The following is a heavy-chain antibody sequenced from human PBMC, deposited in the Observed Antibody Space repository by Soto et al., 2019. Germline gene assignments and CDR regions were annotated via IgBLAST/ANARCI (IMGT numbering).Heavy chain of an antibody. D-gene: IGHD6-6*01. CDR1: GGTFSSYA. V-gene: IGHV1-69*13. CDR2: IIPIFGTA. Sequence: SVKVSCKASGGTFSSYAISWVRQAPGQGLEWMGGIIPIFGTANYAQKFQGRVTITADESTSTAYMELSSLRSEDTAVYYCARENEYSSSFVGNWFDPWGQGTLVTVSS. CDR3: ARENEYSSSFVGNWFDP. J-gene: IGHJ5*02.